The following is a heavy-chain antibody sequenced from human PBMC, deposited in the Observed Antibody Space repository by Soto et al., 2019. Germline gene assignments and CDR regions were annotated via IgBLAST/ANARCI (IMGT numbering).Heavy chain of an antibody. Sequence: ETLSLTCTVSGGSIHGYYWTWSRQAPGRELEWIGYMYYTGDTNYNPSLKSRVSISIDKSKNLFSLNLTSVTAADTAIYYCARLVTGEAAGTFWFDPWGQGTQVTVSS. CDR3: ARLVTGEAAGTFWFDP. J-gene: IGHJ5*02. D-gene: IGHD1-1*01. CDR1: GGSIHGYY. V-gene: IGHV4-59*01. CDR2: MYYTGDT.